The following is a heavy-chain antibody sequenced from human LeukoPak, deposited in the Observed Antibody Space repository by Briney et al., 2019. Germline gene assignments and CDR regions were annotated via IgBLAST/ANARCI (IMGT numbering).Heavy chain of an antibody. J-gene: IGHJ6*02. CDR3: ARDACSGGSCYSNGMDV. D-gene: IGHD2-15*01. Sequence: ASVKVPCKASGYTFTGYYMHWVRQAPGQGLEWMGWINPNSGGTNYAQKFQGRVTMTRDTSISTAYMELSRLRSDDTAVYYCARDACSGGSCYSNGMDVWGQGTTVTVSS. CDR1: GYTFTGYY. V-gene: IGHV1-2*02. CDR2: INPNSGGT.